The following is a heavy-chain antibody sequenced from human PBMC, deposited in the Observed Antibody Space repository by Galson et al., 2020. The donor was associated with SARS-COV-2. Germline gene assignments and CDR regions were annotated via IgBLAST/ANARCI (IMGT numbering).Heavy chain of an antibody. CDR3: AMDLYPGYTFAGGGAFDY. V-gene: IGHV3-23*01. D-gene: IGHD3-16*01. J-gene: IGHJ4*01. CDR2: TSSSGDST. Sequence: GGSLRLSCAASGFTFSSYAMSWVRQAPGKGLEWVSATSSSGDSTYYADSVKGRFTCSRENSKNTLYLQMNGLRADDTAVYYCAMDLYPGYTFAGGGAFDYWGHGTLVTVSS. CDR1: GFTFSSYA.